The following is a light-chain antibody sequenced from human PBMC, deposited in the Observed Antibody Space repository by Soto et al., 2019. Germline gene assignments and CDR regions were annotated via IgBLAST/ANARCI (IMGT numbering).Light chain of an antibody. CDR3: QQLDNCPLT. J-gene: IGKJ5*01. CDR2: AAS. CDR1: QGISSY. V-gene: IGKV1-9*01. Sequence: TQWTQCPSSLSASVGDRVTITCRASQGISSYLAWLQQKPGKAPKLLIYAASTLQSGVPSRFSGSGSGTDFTLTICSLQPEDFATYYCQQLDNCPLTFGQGTRLEIK.